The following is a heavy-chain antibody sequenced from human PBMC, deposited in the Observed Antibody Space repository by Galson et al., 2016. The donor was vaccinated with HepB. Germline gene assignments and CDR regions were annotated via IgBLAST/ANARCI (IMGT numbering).Heavy chain of an antibody. CDR1: GYTHNYV. Sequence: SAKVSCKASGYTHNYVMHWVRQAPGQRLEWMGWINAGNGDTGYSQRFQGRVTIARDTSANTAYMELSSLKSEDTAVYYCASGNCGGDCYLDYWGQGTLVTVSS. J-gene: IGHJ4*02. V-gene: IGHV1-3*01. D-gene: IGHD2-21*02. CDR3: ASGNCGGDCYLDY. CDR2: INAGNGDT.